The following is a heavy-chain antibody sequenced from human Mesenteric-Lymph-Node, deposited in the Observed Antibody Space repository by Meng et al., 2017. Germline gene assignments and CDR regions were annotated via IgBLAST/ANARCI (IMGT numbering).Heavy chain of an antibody. V-gene: IGHV3-21*01. CDR2: ISLSSDYI. Sequence: GESLKISCAASGFTFSTYTMNWVRQAPGKGLEWVSSISLSSDYIYYADSLKGRFTISRDNARNSLYLQMNSLRAEDTAVYYCARDHPDYYDSSGYYRSIDYWGQGTLVTVSS. CDR3: ARDHPDYYDSSGYYRSIDY. D-gene: IGHD3-22*01. J-gene: IGHJ4*02. CDR1: GFTFSTYT.